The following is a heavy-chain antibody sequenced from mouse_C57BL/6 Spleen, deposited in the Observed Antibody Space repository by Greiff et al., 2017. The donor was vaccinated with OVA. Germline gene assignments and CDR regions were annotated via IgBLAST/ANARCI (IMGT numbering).Heavy chain of an antibody. CDR1: GFTFSSYG. CDR2: ISSGGSYT. Sequence: DVHLVESGGDLVKPGGSLKLSCAASGFTFSSYGMSWVRQTPDKRLEWVATISSGGSYTYYPDSVKGRFTISRDNAKNTLYLQMSSLKSEDTAMYYCARQGDYDEGVYYFDYWGQGTTLTVSS. CDR3: ARQGDYDEGVYYFDY. V-gene: IGHV5-6*01. J-gene: IGHJ2*01. D-gene: IGHD2-4*01.